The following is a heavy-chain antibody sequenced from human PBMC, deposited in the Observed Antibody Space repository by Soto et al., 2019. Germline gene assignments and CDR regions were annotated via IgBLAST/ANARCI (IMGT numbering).Heavy chain of an antibody. D-gene: IGHD5-12*01. V-gene: IGHV1-69*01. CDR3: ARGGVDVVATSAFDY. CDR1: GGTFNNYA. CDR2: IIPIIGTA. J-gene: IGHJ4*02. Sequence: QVQLVQSGAEVKKPGSSVKVSCKASGGTFNNYAISWVRQAHGQGLEWMGGIIPIIGTADYAHKFQGRLAISADESTGTTFMELSSLRSEDTALYYCARGGVDVVATSAFDYWGQGTLVTVSS.